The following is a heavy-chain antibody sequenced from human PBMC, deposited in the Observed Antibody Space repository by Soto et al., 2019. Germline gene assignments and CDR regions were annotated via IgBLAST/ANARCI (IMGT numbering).Heavy chain of an antibody. CDR2: FDPEDGET. D-gene: IGHD3-22*01. J-gene: IGHJ4*02. Sequence: ASVKVSCKVSGYTLTELSMHWVRQAPGKGLEWMGGFDPEDGETIYAQKFQGRVTMTEDTSTDTAYMELSSLRSEDTAVYYCATDDDSSGYWPPGYWGQGTLVTVSS. CDR3: ATDDDSSGYWPPGY. V-gene: IGHV1-24*01. CDR1: GYTLTELS.